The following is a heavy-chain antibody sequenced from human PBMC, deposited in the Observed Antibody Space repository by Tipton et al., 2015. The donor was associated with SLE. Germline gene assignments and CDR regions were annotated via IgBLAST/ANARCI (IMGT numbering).Heavy chain of an antibody. J-gene: IGHJ5*02. D-gene: IGHD3-10*01. CDR3: AGQWGYYYGSGSPWDWFDP. V-gene: IGHV4-34*01. Sequence: TLSLTCAVYGESFSGYYWSWIRQPPGKGLEWIGEINHSGSTNYNPSLKSRVTISVDTSKNQFSLKLSSVTAADTAVYYCAGQWGYYYGSGSPWDWFDPWGQGTLVTVSS. CDR2: INHSGST. CDR1: GESFSGYY.